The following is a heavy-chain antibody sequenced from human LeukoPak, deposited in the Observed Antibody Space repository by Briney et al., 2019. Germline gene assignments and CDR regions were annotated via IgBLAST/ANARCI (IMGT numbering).Heavy chain of an antibody. Sequence: GGSLRLSCAASGFTFSSYGVHWVRQAPGKGLEWVAVIWYDGSNKYYADSVKGRFTISRDNSKNTLYLQMNSLRAEDTAVYYCARDTTAMVTWYFDYWGQGTLVTVSS. D-gene: IGHD5-18*01. CDR1: GFTFSSYG. CDR2: IWYDGSNK. V-gene: IGHV3-33*01. CDR3: ARDTTAMVTWYFDY. J-gene: IGHJ4*02.